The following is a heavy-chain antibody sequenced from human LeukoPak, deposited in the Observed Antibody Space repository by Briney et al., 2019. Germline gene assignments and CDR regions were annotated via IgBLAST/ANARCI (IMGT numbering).Heavy chain of an antibody. CDR1: GFTFSNVR. V-gene: IGHV3-15*01. Sequence: GGSLRLYCVASGFTFSNVRMAWVRQAPGKGLEWVGRIRSKIDGGTTDYAAPVKGRITISRDDSKSTLYLEMNSLKIEDIAVYYCTTDLPPWGQGTLVTVSS. CDR3: TTDLPP. J-gene: IGHJ5*02. CDR2: IRSKIDGGTT.